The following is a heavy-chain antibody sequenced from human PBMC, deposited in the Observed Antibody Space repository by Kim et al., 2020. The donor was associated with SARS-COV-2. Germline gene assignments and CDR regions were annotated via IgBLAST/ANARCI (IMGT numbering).Heavy chain of an antibody. V-gene: IGHV4-34*01. Sequence: SETLSLTCAVYGGSFSGYYWSWIRQPPGKGLEWIGEINHSGSTNYNPSLKSRVTISVDTSKNQFSLKLSSVTAADTAVYYCARGRAFSYYSSSWYRGFDPWGQGTLVTVSS. CDR3: ARGRAFSYYSSSWYRGFDP. CDR1: GGSFSGYY. CDR2: INHSGST. D-gene: IGHD6-13*01. J-gene: IGHJ5*02.